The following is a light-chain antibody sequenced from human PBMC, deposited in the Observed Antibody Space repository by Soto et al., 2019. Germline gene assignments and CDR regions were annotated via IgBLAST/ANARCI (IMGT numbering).Light chain of an antibody. CDR3: QQRSNWPPLT. CDR1: QSVSSSY. CDR2: GAS. Sequence: EIVLTQSPGTLSLPPGERATLSCRASQSVSSSYLAWYQQKPGQAPRLLIYGASSRATGIPDRFSGSGSGTDFTLTISRLEPEDFAVYYCQQRSNWPPLTFGGGTKVDIK. V-gene: IGKV3D-20*02. J-gene: IGKJ4*01.